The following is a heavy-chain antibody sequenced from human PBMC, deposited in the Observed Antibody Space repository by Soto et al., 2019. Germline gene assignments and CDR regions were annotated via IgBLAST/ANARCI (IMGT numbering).Heavy chain of an antibody. V-gene: IGHV3-23*01. CDR3: AKEGGIYRSRVYFDY. CDR1: GFTFSSYA. Sequence: EVQLLESGGGLVQPGGSLRLSCAPSGFTFSSYAMSWVRQAPGKGLEWVSAISGSGGSTYYADSVKGRFTISRDNSKNTLSLQLNSLRDEDTAIYYCAKEGGIYRSRVYFDYWGQGTLVTVSS. J-gene: IGHJ4*02. D-gene: IGHD3-16*02. CDR2: ISGSGGST.